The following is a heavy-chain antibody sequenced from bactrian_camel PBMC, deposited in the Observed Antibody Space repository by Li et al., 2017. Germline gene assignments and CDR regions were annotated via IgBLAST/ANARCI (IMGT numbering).Heavy chain of an antibody. Sequence: HVQLVESGGDSVQTGGSLRLSCSISGCTYCRYSMGWFRQAPGREREGVARIATGNGNTYYADSVKGRFTISQDNAKNTVYLQMNSLKPEDTAMYYCAARGPYCYTKLSVRDFTYWGQGTQVTVS. CDR1: GCTYCRYS. CDR3: AARGPYCYTKLSVRDFTY. J-gene: IGHJ6*01. V-gene: IGHV3S1*01. D-gene: IGHD2*01. CDR2: IATGNGNT.